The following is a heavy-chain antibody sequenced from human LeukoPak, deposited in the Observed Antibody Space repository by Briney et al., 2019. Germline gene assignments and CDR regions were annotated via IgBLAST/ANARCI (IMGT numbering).Heavy chain of an antibody. D-gene: IGHD3-10*01. CDR2: ITASSTAI. CDR1: GFTFNTYT. J-gene: IGHJ5*02. Sequence: PGGSLRLSCAASGFTFNTYTMNWVRQAPGKGLEWVSSITASSTAIYSADSVKGRFTISRDNAKNFLYLQMNSLRAEDTAVYYCAKDLLRDLWFGESWGQGTLVTVSS. CDR3: AKDLLRDLWFGES. V-gene: IGHV3-21*01.